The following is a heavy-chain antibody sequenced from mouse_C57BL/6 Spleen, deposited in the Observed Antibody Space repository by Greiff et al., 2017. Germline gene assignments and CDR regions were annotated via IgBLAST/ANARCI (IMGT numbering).Heavy chain of an antibody. CDR1: GYTFTSYW. CDR3: AINRENYDAGFAY. CDR2: IHPSDGDT. D-gene: IGHD2-4*01. Sequence: QVQLQQPGAELVKPGASVKVSCKASGYTFTSYWMHWVKQRPGQGLEWIGRIHPSDGDTNYNQKFKGKATLTVDKSSSTAYMQLSSLTSEDSAVYYCAINRENYDAGFAYGGQGTRVTVSA. V-gene: IGHV1-74*01. J-gene: IGHJ3*01.